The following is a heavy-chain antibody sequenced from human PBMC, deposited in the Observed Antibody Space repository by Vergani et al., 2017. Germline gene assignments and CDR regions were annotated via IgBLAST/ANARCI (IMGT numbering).Heavy chain of an antibody. CDR1: GFSFRNAW. Sequence: EVQLVESGGGIVKPGGSLRLSCVASGFSFRNAWMNWVRRTPGKGLEWVGRIKSTFDRGTTDYAAAVKGRFTISRDDSKNTLFLQMNGLKTEYMGVYYCTTDPRYCGDGSCYWLRDHHYYGMDVWGQGTTVTVSS. CDR2: IKSTFDRGTT. V-gene: IGHV3-15*07. J-gene: IGHJ6*02. CDR3: TTDPRYCGDGSCYWLRDHHYYGMDV. D-gene: IGHD2-21*01.